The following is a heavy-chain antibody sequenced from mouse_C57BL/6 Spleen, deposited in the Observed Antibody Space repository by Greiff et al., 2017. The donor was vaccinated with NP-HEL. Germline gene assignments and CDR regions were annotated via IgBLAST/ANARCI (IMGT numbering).Heavy chain of an antibody. CDR3: ARNLPRLDY. V-gene: IGHV2-9-1*01. J-gene: IGHJ4*01. CDR2: LWTGGGT. Sequence: QVQLKESGPGLVAPSQSLSLTCTVSGFSFTSYAICWVRQPPGKGLEWLGVLWTGGGTNSNSALKSRLSISKDNSKSHVFLKMNSLQTDDTARYYCARNLPRLDYWGQGTSVTVSS. CDR1: GFSFTSYA.